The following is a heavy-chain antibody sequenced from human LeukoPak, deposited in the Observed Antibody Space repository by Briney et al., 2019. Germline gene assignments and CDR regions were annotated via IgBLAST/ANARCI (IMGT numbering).Heavy chain of an antibody. CDR3: ARDSHCSGGSCYYYYGMDV. Sequence: GGSLRLSSAASGFTFSSYSMNWVRQAPGKGLEWVSSISSSSSYIYYADSVKGRFTISRDNAKNSLYLQMNSLRAEDTAVYYCARDSHCSGGSCYYYYGMDVWGQGTTVTVSS. D-gene: IGHD2-15*01. CDR2: ISSSSSYI. V-gene: IGHV3-21*01. CDR1: GFTFSSYS. J-gene: IGHJ6*02.